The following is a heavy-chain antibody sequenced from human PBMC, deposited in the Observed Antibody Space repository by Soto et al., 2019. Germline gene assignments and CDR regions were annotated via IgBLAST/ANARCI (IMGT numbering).Heavy chain of an antibody. J-gene: IGHJ6*02. CDR3: AREWGLLPYYVMNV. V-gene: IGHV4-61*03. Sequence: SETLSLTCIVSGDSVTSGSYYWTWLRQPPGKGLEWIGYISYTGRTKYNPSLQSRVTISVDTSRNDFSLNLSSVTAADTAVYFCAREWGLLPYYVMNVWGQGTAVTVSS. D-gene: IGHD7-27*01. CDR1: GDSVTSGSYY. CDR2: ISYTGRT.